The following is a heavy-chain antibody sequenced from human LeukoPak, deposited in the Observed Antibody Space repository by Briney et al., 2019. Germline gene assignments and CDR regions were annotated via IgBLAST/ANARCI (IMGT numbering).Heavy chain of an antibody. V-gene: IGHV4-30-4*01. CDR3: ARDGNWNDAYNWFDP. J-gene: IGHJ5*02. D-gene: IGHD1-1*01. CDR1: GGSISSGDYY. Sequence: SETLSLTCTVSGGSISSGDYYWSWIRQPPGKGLEWIGYIYYSGSTYYNPSLKSRVTISVDASKHQFSLKLSSVTAADTAVYYCARDGNWNDAYNWFDPWGQGTLVTVSS. CDR2: IYYSGST.